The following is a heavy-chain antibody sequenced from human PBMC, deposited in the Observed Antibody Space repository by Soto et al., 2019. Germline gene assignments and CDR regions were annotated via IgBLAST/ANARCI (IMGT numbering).Heavy chain of an antibody. D-gene: IGHD1-26*01. CDR3: AIGGLHHGDGNAYYYYGMDI. CDR1: GFAFTRYG. CDR2: ISAYNGNT. J-gene: IGHJ6*01. V-gene: IGHV1-18*04. Sequence: SVKVSSTDPGFAFTRYGISWARQAPEQGLEWMGWISAYNGNTNYAQKLQGRVTMTTDTSTSTAYMALRSLRSGATAVYSRAIGGLHHGDGNAYYYYGMDISAQGTTVTVSS.